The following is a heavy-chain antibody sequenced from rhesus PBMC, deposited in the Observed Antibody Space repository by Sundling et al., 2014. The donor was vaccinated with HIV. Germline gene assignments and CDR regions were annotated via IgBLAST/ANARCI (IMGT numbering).Heavy chain of an antibody. J-gene: IGHJ4*01. Sequence: QVTLKESGPALVKPTQTLTLTCSFSGFSLSRSGMGVGWIRQPPGKTLEWLTYIYWDDDKRYSPSLKSRLTISKDTSKNQVVLTMTNMDPVDTATYYCVRTRYEDDYAYYYPIDYWGQGVLVTVSS. V-gene: IGHV2-174*02. CDR1: GFSLSRSGMG. CDR3: VRTRYEDDYAYYYPIDY. CDR2: IYWDDDK. D-gene: IGHD3-9*01.